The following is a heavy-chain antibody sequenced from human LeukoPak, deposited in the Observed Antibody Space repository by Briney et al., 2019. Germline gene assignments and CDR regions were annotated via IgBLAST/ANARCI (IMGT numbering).Heavy chain of an antibody. J-gene: IGHJ4*02. CDR1: GFTFSNYG. CDR3: SAGAGYSSSWYDDY. Sequence: GGSLRLSCAASGFTFSNYGMHWVRQAPGKGLEWVAVISYDGSNKYYADSVKGRFTISRDNSKNTLYLQMNSLRAEDTAVYYCSAGAGYSSSWYDDYWGQGTLVTVSS. D-gene: IGHD6-13*01. CDR2: ISYDGSNK. V-gene: IGHV3-30*19.